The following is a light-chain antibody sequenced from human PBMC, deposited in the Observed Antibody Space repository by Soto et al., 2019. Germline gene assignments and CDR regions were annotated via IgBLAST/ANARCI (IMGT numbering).Light chain of an antibody. J-gene: IGLJ3*02. V-gene: IGLV1-40*01. CDR1: SSNIGAGYD. Sequence: QSVLTQPPSVSGAPGQGVTISCAGTSSNIGAGYDVHWYQQVTGTAPKLLIYTNSNRPSSVPDRFSGSKSGTSASLAITGLQAADEADYYCQSYDSSLSALVFGGGTKLTVL. CDR3: QSYDSSLSALV. CDR2: TNS.